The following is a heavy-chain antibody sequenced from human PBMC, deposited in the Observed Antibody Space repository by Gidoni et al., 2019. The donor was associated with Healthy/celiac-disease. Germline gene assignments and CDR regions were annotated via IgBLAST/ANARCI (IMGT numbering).Heavy chain of an antibody. D-gene: IGHD6-13*01. V-gene: IGHV4-34*01. J-gene: IGHJ4*02. CDR1: GGSFSGYY. CDR3: ARSSRLDY. Sequence: QVQLQQSGAGLLKPSETLSLTFAVYGGSFSGYYWSWIRQPPGKGLEWIGEINHSGSTNYNPSLKSRVTISVDTSKNQFSLKLSSVTAAETAVYYCARSSRLDYWGQGTLVTVSS. CDR2: INHSGST.